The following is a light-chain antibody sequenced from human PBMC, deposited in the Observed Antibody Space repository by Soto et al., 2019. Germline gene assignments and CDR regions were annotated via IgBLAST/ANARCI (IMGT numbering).Light chain of an antibody. V-gene: IGLV2-23*02. J-gene: IGLJ2*01. CDR3: CSRL. Sequence: QSALTQPASVSGSPGQPITISCTGTSTDHATYNLVSWYQQHPGKAPQLIIYEVAKRPSGVSARFSGSQSGDTASLTISGLQAADEAYYYCCSRLFGGGTKLTVL. CDR2: EVA. CDR1: STDHATYNL.